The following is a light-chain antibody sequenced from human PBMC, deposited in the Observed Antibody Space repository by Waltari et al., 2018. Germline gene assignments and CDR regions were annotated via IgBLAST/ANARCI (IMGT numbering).Light chain of an antibody. CDR1: QSVSSN. CDR3: QQYHNWPRT. J-gene: IGKJ1*01. Sequence: ETVMTQSPATLSVSQGERATLSCRASQSVSSNLAWYQQKPGQAPRLLIYGASTRATGIPARLSGSGSGTEFTLTISSLQSEDFAVYYCQQYHNWPRTFGQGTKVEIK. V-gene: IGKV3-15*01. CDR2: GAS.